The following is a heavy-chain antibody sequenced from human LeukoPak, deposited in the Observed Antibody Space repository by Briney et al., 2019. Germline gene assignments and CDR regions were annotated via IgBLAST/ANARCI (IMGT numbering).Heavy chain of an antibody. CDR3: ALLAVASDFDY. V-gene: IGHV3-48*03. D-gene: IGHD6-19*01. J-gene: IGHJ4*02. CDR2: IGSSGTTI. CDR1: GFPFSVYE. Sequence: GGSLRLSCAVSGFPFSVYEMNWVRQAPGKGLEWVSNIGSSGTTIYYADSVRGRFSISRDNAKTSLYLQMNSLRVEDTAVYYCALLAVASDFDYWGQGALVSVSS.